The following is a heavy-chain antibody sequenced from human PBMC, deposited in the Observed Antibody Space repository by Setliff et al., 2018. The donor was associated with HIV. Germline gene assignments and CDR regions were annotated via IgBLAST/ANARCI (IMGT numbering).Heavy chain of an antibody. D-gene: IGHD3-9*01. Sequence: SVKVSCKASGGTFSSYAISWVRQAPGQGLEWMGGIIPIFGTAIYAEKFQGRVTMTEDTATDTAYMELSSLRSEDTAVYYCATDAYHDSLTGPTPGAFDIWGQGTMVTVSS. CDR3: ATDAYHDSLTGPTPGAFDI. CDR2: IIPIFGTA. V-gene: IGHV1-69*06. CDR1: GGTFSSYA. J-gene: IGHJ3*02.